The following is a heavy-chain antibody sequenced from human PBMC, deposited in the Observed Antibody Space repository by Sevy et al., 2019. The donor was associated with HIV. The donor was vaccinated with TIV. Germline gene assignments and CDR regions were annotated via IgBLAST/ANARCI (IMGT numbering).Heavy chain of an antibody. D-gene: IGHD3-22*01. V-gene: IGHV4-38-2*01. Sequence: SETLSLTCAVSGYTIRSDDYWVWFRPPPGKGLEGIGNIFHSGRIYYNPSLKSRVSVSVDTAMNPFSLKLNTVTAADTAVYYCARTLRGNFDSSASAFDIWGQGTMVTVSS. CDR1: GYTIRSDDY. CDR2: IFHSGRI. CDR3: ARTLRGNFDSSASAFDI. J-gene: IGHJ3*02.